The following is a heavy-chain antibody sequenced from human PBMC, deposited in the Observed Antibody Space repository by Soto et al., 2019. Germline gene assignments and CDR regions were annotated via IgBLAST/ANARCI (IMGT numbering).Heavy chain of an antibody. CDR3: ARAGYCSGGSCWAAYYFDY. V-gene: IGHV3-33*01. CDR1: GFTFSSYG. J-gene: IGHJ4*02. Sequence: QVQLVESGGGVVQPGRSLRLSCAASGFTFSSYGMHWVRQAPGKGLEWVAVIWYDGSNKYYADSVKGRFTISRDNSKNTLYLQMNSLRAEDTAVYYCARAGYCSGGSCWAAYYFDYWGQGTLFTVSS. CDR2: IWYDGSNK. D-gene: IGHD2-15*01.